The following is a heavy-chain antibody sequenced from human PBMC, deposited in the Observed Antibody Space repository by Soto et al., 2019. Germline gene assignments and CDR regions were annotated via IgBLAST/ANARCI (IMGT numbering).Heavy chain of an antibody. J-gene: IGHJ6*02. CDR1: GGTFSSYA. D-gene: IGHD1-1*01. Sequence: QVQLVQSGAEVKKPGSSVKVSCKASGGTFSSYAISWVRQAPGQGLEWMGGIIPIFGTANYAQKFQGRVTITADKSTSTAYMELSSQRSEDTAVYYCASCSRRCPTKRYYYGMDVWGQGTTVTVSS. V-gene: IGHV1-69*06. CDR3: ASCSRRCPTKRYYYGMDV. CDR2: IIPIFGTA.